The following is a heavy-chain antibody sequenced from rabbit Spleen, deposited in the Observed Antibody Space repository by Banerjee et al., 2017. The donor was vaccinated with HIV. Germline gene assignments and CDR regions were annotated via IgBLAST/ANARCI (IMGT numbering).Heavy chain of an antibody. CDR1: GFSFSSSYY. D-gene: IGHD6-1*01. CDR2: IATSSTGFT. J-gene: IGHJ6*01. Sequence: QEQLEESGGGLVKPGASLTLTCTASGFSFSSSYYMCWVRLAPGKGLEWISCIATSSTGFTYSATWAKGRFTCSKTSSTTVTLQMTSLTVADTATYFCARDTASSFSSYGMDLWGQGTLVTVS. V-gene: IGHV1S45*01. CDR3: ARDTASSFSSYGMDL.